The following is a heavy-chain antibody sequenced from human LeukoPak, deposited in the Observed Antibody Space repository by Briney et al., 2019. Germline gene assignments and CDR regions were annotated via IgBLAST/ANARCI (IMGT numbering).Heavy chain of an antibody. J-gene: IGHJ4*02. V-gene: IGHV1-69*05. CDR1: GGTFSSYA. D-gene: IGHD7-27*01. CDR2: IIPIFGTA. Sequence: SVKVSCKASGGTFSSYAISWVRQAPGQGLEWMGGIIPIFGTANYAQKFQGRVTITTDESTSTAYMELSSLRSEDTAVYYCARDTWNWGSGEFDYWGQGTLVTVSS. CDR3: ARDTWNWGSGEFDY.